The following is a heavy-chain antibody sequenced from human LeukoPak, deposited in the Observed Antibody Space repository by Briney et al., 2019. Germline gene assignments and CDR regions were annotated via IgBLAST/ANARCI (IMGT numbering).Heavy chain of an antibody. J-gene: IGHJ4*02. CDR1: GFTFSSYA. D-gene: IGHD1-14*01. V-gene: IGHV3-30*04. Sequence: PGGSLRLSCAASGFTFSSYAMHWARQAPGKGLEWVAVISYDGSNKYYADSVKGRFTISRDNSKNTLYLQMNSLRAEDTAVYYCASLTTPYFDYWGQGTLVTVSS. CDR2: ISYDGSNK. CDR3: ASLTTPYFDY.